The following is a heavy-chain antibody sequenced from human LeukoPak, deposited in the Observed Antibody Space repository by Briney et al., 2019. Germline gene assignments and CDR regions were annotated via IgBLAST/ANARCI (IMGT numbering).Heavy chain of an antibody. Sequence: GGSLRLSCAASGFTFSNYAMSWVRQAPGKGLEWVSAISGSGGSTYYADSVKGRFTISRDNSKNTLYLQMTSLRAEDSAVYYCARYCTSTSCADSSYYGMDVWAKGPRSPSP. V-gene: IGHV3-23*01. J-gene: IGHJ6*02. D-gene: IGHD2-2*01. CDR2: ISGSGGST. CDR3: ARYCTSTSCADSSYYGMDV. CDR1: GFTFSNYA.